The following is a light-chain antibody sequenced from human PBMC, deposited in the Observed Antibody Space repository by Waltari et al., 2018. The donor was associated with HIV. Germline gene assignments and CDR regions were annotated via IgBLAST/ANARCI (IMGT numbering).Light chain of an antibody. CDR2: AGS. Sequence: DIQLTQSPSFLSASIGDRVTITCRASQDITTYLAWYQRHPGRAPRLLVYAGSTLETGVPSRFSGYGAGTEFTLTISGLQTEDFATYYCQQIDSYPYTFGQGTKLEIK. V-gene: IGKV1-9*01. CDR1: QDITTY. CDR3: QQIDSYPYT. J-gene: IGKJ2*01.